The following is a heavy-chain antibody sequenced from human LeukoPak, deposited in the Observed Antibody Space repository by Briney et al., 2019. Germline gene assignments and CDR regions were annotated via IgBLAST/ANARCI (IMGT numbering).Heavy chain of an antibody. CDR1: GFTFSSYS. Sequence: GGSLRLSCAASGFTFSSYSMNWVRQAPGKGLEWVSSISSSSSFIYYADSVKGRFTISRDNAKNSLYLQMNSLRAEDTAVYYCARDARLNYYDSSGSIDYWGQGTLVTVSS. CDR3: ARDARLNYYDSSGSIDY. D-gene: IGHD3-22*01. V-gene: IGHV3-21*01. J-gene: IGHJ4*02. CDR2: ISSSSSFI.